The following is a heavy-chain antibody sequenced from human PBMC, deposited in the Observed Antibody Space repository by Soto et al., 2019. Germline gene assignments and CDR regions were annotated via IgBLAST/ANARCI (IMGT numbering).Heavy chain of an antibody. CDR3: AEAHRGSGVWYGKKVCGEYGLDV. CDR1: EGSISTYY. Sequence: SETLSLTCSISEGSISTYYWNWIRQYPGKGLEWIGYIYYSGNTKYNPSLKSRVTMSVDSAKNQFSLNLRSVTAADTGVYYCAEAHRGSGVWYGKKVCGEYGLDVWGRGTTVT. V-gene: IGHV4-59*01. J-gene: IGHJ6*02. CDR2: IYYSGNT. D-gene: IGHD1-26*01.